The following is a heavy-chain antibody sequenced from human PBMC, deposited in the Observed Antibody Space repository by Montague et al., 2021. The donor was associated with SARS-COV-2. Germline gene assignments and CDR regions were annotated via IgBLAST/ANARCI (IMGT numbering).Heavy chain of an antibody. J-gene: IGHJ4*01. V-gene: IGHV4-39*01. Sequence: SETLSLTCSVSGVSISTSGYYWSWVRQSPGKGLEWIGGVHYSGGTNYNPSLESRVTIYVDTSKNMFSLRLRSVTAADTAVYYCARGISSWWAVGHWGQGILVTVSS. CDR2: VHYSGGT. CDR3: ARGISSWWAVGH. D-gene: IGHD6-13*01. CDR1: GVSISTSGYY.